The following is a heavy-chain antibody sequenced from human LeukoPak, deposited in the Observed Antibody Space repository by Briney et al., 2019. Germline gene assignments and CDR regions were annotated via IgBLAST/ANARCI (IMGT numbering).Heavy chain of an antibody. J-gene: IGHJ3*02. CDR3: ARDSGGHNYALDGFDI. Sequence: GGSLRLSCAASGFTFSTSEMNWVRQAPGKGLAWIPYISSRGRTIFYADSVKGRFIISRDNAKNSLYLQMNSLRAEDTAVYYCARDSGGHNYALDGFDIWGQGTMVTVSS. CDR1: GFTFSTSE. D-gene: IGHD5-24*01. CDR2: ISSRGRTI. V-gene: IGHV3-48*03.